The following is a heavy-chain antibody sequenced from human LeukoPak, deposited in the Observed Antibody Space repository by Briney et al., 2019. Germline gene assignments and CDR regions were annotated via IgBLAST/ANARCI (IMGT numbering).Heavy chain of an antibody. J-gene: IGHJ4*02. CDR3: ARDGDPHSGSYTTHDY. CDR1: GFTFSSYS. D-gene: IGHD1-26*01. Sequence: GGSLRLSCAASGFTFSSYSMNWVRQAPGKGLEWVSSISSSSYIYYADSVKGRFTISRDNAKNSLYLQMNSLRAEDTAVYYCARDGDPHSGSYTTHDYWGQGTLVTVSS. CDR2: ISSSSYI. V-gene: IGHV3-21*01.